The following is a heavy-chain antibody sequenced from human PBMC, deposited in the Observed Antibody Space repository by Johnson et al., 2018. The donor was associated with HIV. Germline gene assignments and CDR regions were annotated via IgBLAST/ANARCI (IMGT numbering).Heavy chain of an antibody. CDR1: GFTFSDYY. Sequence: VQLVESGGGLVKPGGSMRLSCAASGFTFSDYYMDWVRQAPGKGLEWVGRTTDKLNSYTTKYAASVKGRLTIPRDDSKKSLYLQINSLRTEDTAVYYCTRLGTEWELSSGSDTFDIWGQGTMVTVSS. V-gene: IGHV3-72*01. CDR3: TRLGTEWELSSGSDTFDI. CDR2: TTDKLNSYTT. J-gene: IGHJ3*02. D-gene: IGHD3-16*02.